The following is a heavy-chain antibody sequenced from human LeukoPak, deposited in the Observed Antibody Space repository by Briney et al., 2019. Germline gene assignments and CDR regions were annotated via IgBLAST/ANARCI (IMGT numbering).Heavy chain of an antibody. Sequence: GESLRISCKGSGYSFTSYWISWVRQMPEKGLEWMGRIDPSDSYTNYSPSFQGHVTISADKSISTAYLQWSSLKASDTAMYYCASPYYYDSSGYNQLDYWGQGTLVTVSS. D-gene: IGHD3-22*01. CDR2: IDPSDSYT. J-gene: IGHJ4*02. CDR3: ASPYYYDSSGYNQLDY. V-gene: IGHV5-10-1*01. CDR1: GYSFTSYW.